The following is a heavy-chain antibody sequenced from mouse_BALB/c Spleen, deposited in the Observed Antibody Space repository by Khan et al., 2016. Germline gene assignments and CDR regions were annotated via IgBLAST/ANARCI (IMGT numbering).Heavy chain of an antibody. V-gene: IGHV8-12*01. CDR1: GFSLSTSGMG. CDR2: LYWDDAK. Sequence: QVPLQESGPGILQPSQTLSLTCSFSGFSLSTSGMGVSWIRQPSGKGLEWLTHLYWDDAKRYNPFLKSRLIISKDTSSNQVLLKITSLDTADAATYFCARRGGDYFDYWGQGTTLTVSS. CDR3: ARRGGDYFDY. J-gene: IGHJ2*01.